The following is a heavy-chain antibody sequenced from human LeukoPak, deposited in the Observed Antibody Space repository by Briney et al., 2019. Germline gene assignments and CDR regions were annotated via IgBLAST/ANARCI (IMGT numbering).Heavy chain of an antibody. Sequence: SGGSLRLSCTASGFTFGDYAMSWVRQAPGKGLEWVGFIRGKAYGGTTEYAASVKGRFTISRDDSKSIAYLQMNSLKTEDTAVYYCTRDVRGETYYYDSSGYFNWFDPWGQGTLVTVSS. D-gene: IGHD3-22*01. CDR2: IRGKAYGGTT. V-gene: IGHV3-49*04. J-gene: IGHJ5*02. CDR3: TRDVRGETYYYDSSGYFNWFDP. CDR1: GFTFGDYA.